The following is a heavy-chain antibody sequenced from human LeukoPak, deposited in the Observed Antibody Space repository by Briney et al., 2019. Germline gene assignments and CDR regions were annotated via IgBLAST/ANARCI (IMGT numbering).Heavy chain of an antibody. Sequence: PGGSLRLSWVFSGFTLGTYAMHGFGQAPGKGLEWVAVISSDGSKKFYSDSVKGQFTISRDNSKNTLYLQMNSPRTEDTGVYFCMRDAGGYWGQGTLVTVSS. CDR1: GFTLGTYA. CDR2: ISSDGSKK. J-gene: IGHJ4*02. D-gene: IGHD3-16*01. V-gene: IGHV3-30-3*01. CDR3: MRDAGGY.